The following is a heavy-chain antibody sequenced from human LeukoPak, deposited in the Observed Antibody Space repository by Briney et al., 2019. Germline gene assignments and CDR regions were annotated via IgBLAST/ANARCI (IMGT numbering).Heavy chain of an antibody. D-gene: IGHD6-13*01. Sequence: ASVKVSCKASGYTFTSYAVHWVRQAPGQGLEWMGWINAGNGNTKYSQKFQGRVTITRDTSASTAYMELSSLRSEDTAVYYCAREAEYSSSWNAFDIWGQGTMVTVSS. CDR3: AREAEYSSSWNAFDI. CDR2: INAGNGNT. CDR1: GYTFTSYA. V-gene: IGHV1-3*01. J-gene: IGHJ3*02.